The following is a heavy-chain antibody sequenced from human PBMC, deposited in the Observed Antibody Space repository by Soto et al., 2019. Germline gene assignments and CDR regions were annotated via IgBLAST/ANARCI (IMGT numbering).Heavy chain of an antibody. CDR1: GFTFSSYG. J-gene: IGHJ3*02. CDR2: IWYDGSNK. V-gene: IGHV3-33*01. Sequence: ESGGGVVQPGRSLRLSCAASGFTFSSYGMHWVRQAPGKGLEWVAVIWYDGSNKYYADSVKGRFTISRDNSKNTLYLQMNSLRAEDTAVYYCARDEWQWLVLYAFEIWGQGTMVTVSS. D-gene: IGHD6-19*01. CDR3: ARDEWQWLVLYAFEI.